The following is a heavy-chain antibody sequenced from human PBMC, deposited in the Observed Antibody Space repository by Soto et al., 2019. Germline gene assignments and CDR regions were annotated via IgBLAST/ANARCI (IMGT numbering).Heavy chain of an antibody. D-gene: IGHD3-22*01. CDR3: ARYHDSSGFDY. CDR1: GGSVSSGSYY. V-gene: IGHV4-61*01. Sequence: SETLSLTCTVSGGSVSSGSYYWSWIRQPPGKGLEWIGYIYYSGSTNYNPSLKSRVTISVDTSKNQFSLKLSSVTAADTAVYYCARYHDSSGFDYWGQGTLVTVSS. CDR2: IYYSGST. J-gene: IGHJ4*02.